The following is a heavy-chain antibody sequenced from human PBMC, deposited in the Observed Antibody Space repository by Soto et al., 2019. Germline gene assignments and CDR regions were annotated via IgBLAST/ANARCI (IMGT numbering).Heavy chain of an antibody. CDR1: CGSISSNY. J-gene: IGHJ4*02. CDR3: ARYRREAVAGYTLDN. D-gene: IGHD6-13*01. CDR2: VYNRGST. Sequence: SETLSLTCTVSCGSISSNYWTCIRQPPGKGLEWIGYVYNRGSTNYNPSLKIRVTISEDTAKSQFSLKVNSMTAADTAVYYCARYRREAVAGYTLDNWGQGILVPVSS. V-gene: IGHV4-59*01.